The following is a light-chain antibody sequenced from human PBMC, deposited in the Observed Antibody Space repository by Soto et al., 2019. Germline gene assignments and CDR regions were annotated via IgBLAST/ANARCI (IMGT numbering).Light chain of an antibody. CDR1: QSLSSSY. CDR3: QRFGTSPPWT. CDR2: GTS. V-gene: IGKV3-20*01. J-gene: IGKJ1*01. Sequence: EIVLTQSPGTLSLSPGERATLSCRASQSLSSSYLAWYQQKPGQAPRLLIYGTSIRATGIPDRISGSGSGTDYTLTITRLEPEDFAVYYCQRFGTSPPWTFGQGTKVEFK.